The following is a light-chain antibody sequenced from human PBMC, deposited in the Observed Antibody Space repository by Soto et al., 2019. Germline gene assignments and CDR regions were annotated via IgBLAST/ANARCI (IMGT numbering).Light chain of an antibody. Sequence: DIQMTQSPSSLSASVGERVTITCRASQSISAYLNWYQQKPGKAPKVMIYASSSLQSGVPARFSGSGSGTDFTLTISSLQPEDFATYYGQQSYNTPRWTFGQGTKVEIK. CDR3: QQSYNTPRWT. J-gene: IGKJ1*01. V-gene: IGKV1-39*01. CDR1: QSISAY. CDR2: ASS.